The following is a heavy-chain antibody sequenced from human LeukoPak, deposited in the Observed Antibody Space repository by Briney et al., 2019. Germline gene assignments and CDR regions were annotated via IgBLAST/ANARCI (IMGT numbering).Heavy chain of an antibody. CDR3: ARDRRGIATFTTAWDY. V-gene: IGHV1-46*01. J-gene: IGHJ4*02. CDR1: GYTFTSYY. D-gene: IGHD6-13*01. CDR2: INPSGGST. Sequence: ASVKVSCKASGYTFTSYYMHWVRQAPGQGLEWMGIINPSGGSTSYAQKFQGRVTMTRDTSTSTVYMELSSLRSEDTAVYYCARDRRGIATFTTAWDYWGQGTLVTVSS.